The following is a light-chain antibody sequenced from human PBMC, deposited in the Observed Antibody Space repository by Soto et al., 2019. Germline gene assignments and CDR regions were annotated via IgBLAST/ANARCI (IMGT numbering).Light chain of an antibody. CDR3: QSYDSSLSGWV. Sequence: QSVLTQPPSVSGAPGQKVTISCTRSSSNIGAAYDVHWYQHLPGTAPKLLIYGNNNRPSGVPDRFSVSKSGTSASLAITGLQAEDEADYYCQSYDSSLSGWVFGAGTKLTVL. CDR2: GNN. CDR1: SSNIGAAYD. V-gene: IGLV1-40*01. J-gene: IGLJ3*02.